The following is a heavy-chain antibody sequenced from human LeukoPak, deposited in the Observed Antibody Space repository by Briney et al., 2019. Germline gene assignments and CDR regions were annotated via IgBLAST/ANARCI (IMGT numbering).Heavy chain of an antibody. D-gene: IGHD6-19*01. CDR2: INTDGTVT. CDR1: GFTFSKYW. Sequence: PGGPLRLSCAASGFTFSKYWMLWVRQAPGKGLESVSRINTDGTVTTYADSVKGRFTVSRDNADNTMFLQMSSVRDEDTAVYYCATKQWLAPPPDSWGQGTPVTVSS. J-gene: IGHJ4*02. V-gene: IGHV3-74*01. CDR3: ATKQWLAPPPDS.